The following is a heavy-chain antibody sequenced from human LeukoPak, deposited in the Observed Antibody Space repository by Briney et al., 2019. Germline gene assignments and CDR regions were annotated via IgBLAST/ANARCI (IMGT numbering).Heavy chain of an antibody. CDR1: GGSISSYY. D-gene: IGHD1-26*01. CDR3: ARASGPNWFDP. J-gene: IGHJ5*02. CDR2: IYYSGST. V-gene: IGHV4-59*01. Sequence: PSETLSLTCTVSGGSISSYYWSWIRQPPGKGLEWIGYIYYSGSTNYNPSLKSRVTISVDTSKSQFSLKLSSVTAADTAMYYCARASGPNWFDPWGQGTLVTVSS.